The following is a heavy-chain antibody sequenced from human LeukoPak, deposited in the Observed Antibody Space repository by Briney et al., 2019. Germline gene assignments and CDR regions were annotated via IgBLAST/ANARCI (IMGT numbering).Heavy chain of an antibody. Sequence: PGGSLRLSCAASGFTFSSYAMSWVRQAPGKGLEWVSAISGSGGSTYYADSVKGRFTISRDNSKNTLYLQMNSLRAEDTAVYYCAKDGSGWSQPSYFDYWGQGTLVTVSS. CDR2: ISGSGGST. CDR3: AKDGSGWSQPSYFDY. D-gene: IGHD6-19*01. V-gene: IGHV3-23*01. J-gene: IGHJ4*02. CDR1: GFTFSSYA.